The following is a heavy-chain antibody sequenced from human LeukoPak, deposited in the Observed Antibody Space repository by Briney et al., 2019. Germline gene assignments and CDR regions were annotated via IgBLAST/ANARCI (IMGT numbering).Heavy chain of an antibody. V-gene: IGHV3-53*01. D-gene: IGHD2-2*01. Sequence: GGSLRLSCAASEFTFSRYDMSWVRQAPGKGLEWVSVIYSGGSTYYADSVKGRFTISRDNSKNTLYLQMNSLRAEDTAVYYCAGDYRTSSTSLWGQGTLVTVSS. J-gene: IGHJ4*02. CDR3: AGDYRTSSTSL. CDR1: EFTFSRYD. CDR2: IYSGGST.